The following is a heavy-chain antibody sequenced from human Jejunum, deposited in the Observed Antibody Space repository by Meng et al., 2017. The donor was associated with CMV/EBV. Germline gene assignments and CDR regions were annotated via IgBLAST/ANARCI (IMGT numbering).Heavy chain of an antibody. V-gene: IGHV3-21*01. D-gene: IGHD6-19*01. CDR2: ISSSSNYI. CDR3: ARADSKCVGTGCHLEY. Sequence: ACSTYNMNWVRQAPGRGLEWVSSISSSSNYIYYADSVKGRFTISRDNTRNSLYLQMDGLRAEDTALYYCARADSKCVGTGCHLEYWGQGTLVTVSS. CDR1: ACSTYN. J-gene: IGHJ4*02.